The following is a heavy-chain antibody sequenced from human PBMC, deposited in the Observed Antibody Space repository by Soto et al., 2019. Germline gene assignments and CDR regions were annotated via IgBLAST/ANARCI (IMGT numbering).Heavy chain of an antibody. J-gene: IGHJ6*02. CDR1: GFTFSSYD. CDR2: ISYDGSNK. V-gene: IGHV3-30*18. Sequence: PGGSLRLSCAASGFTFSSYDMHGGGQAPGKGLEWVAVISYDGSNKYYADSVKGRFTISRDNSKNTLYLQMNSLRAEDTAVYYCAKDRSGGGRIAAAGMDVWGQGTTVTVSS. CDR3: AKDRSGGGRIAAAGMDV. D-gene: IGHD6-13*01.